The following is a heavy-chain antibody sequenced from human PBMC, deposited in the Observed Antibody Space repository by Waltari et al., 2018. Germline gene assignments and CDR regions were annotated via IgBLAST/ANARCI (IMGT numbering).Heavy chain of an antibody. CDR2: IIPILGIA. CDR3: AREYSGSPLAFDI. V-gene: IGHV1-69*10. Sequence: QVQLVQSGAEVKKPGSSVKVSCKASGGTFSSYAITWVLQAPGQGLEWMGGIIPILGIANYEQKFQGRVKITADKSTSTAYMELSSLRSEDTAVYYCAREYSGSPLAFDIWGQGTMVTVSS. J-gene: IGHJ3*02. CDR1: GGTFSSYA. D-gene: IGHD1-26*01.